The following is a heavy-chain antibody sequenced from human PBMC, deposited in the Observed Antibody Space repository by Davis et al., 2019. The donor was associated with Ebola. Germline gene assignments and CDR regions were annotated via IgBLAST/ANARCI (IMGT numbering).Heavy chain of an antibody. CDR3: ARQAYSNGWYFDY. CDR2: INHSGST. CDR1: GGSFSGYY. J-gene: IGHJ4*02. D-gene: IGHD6-19*01. V-gene: IGHV4-34*01. Sequence: SETLSLTCAVYGGSFSGYYWSWIRQPPGKGLEWIGEINHSGSTNYNPSLKSRVTISVDTPKNQFSLKLSSVTAADTAVYYCARQAYSNGWYFDYWGQGTLVTVSS.